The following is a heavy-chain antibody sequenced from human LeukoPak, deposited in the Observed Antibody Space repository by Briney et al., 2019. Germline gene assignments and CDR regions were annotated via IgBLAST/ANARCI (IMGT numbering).Heavy chain of an antibody. CDR1: GFSFSSYS. CDR2: ISGSSGPI. J-gene: IGHJ6*02. Sequence: PGGSLRLSCAASGFSFSSYSMNWVRQAPGKGLEGVSYISGSSGPIFYADSVKGRFTISRDNARNSLYLQMNSLRDEDTAVYYCARVVRWSGYGGNSDGMDVWGQGTTVTVSS. V-gene: IGHV3-48*02. D-gene: IGHD4-23*01. CDR3: ARVVRWSGYGGNSDGMDV.